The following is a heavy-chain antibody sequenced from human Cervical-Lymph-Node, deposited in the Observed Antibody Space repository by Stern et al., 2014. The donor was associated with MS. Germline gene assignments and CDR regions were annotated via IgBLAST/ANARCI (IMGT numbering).Heavy chain of an antibody. J-gene: IGHJ4*02. CDR1: GYSFTTSA. V-gene: IGHV7-4-1*02. CDR2: INTNTGNP. D-gene: IGHD5-12*01. Sequence: HVQLVQSGSELKKPGASVKVSCKASGYSFTTSAMNWVRQAPGQGLEWMGWINTNTGNPLYAQGFTGRFVFSLDTSVNTAYLEIRSLRTDDTAMYYCATQGASGFGVSPTAYWGQGTLVTVSS. CDR3: ATQGASGFGVSPTAY.